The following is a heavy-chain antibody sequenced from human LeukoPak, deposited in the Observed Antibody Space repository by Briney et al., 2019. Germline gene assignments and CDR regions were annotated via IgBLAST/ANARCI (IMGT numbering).Heavy chain of an antibody. Sequence: GGSLRLSCAASGFTFSSYWMSWVRQAPGKGLEWVANIKQDGSEKYYVDSVKGRFTISRDNSKNTLYLQMNSLRAEDTAVYYCAKDLEGNWNDYDYWGQGTLVTVSS. CDR1: GFTFSSYW. CDR2: IKQDGSEK. V-gene: IGHV3-7*03. CDR3: AKDLEGNWNDYDY. J-gene: IGHJ4*02. D-gene: IGHD1-1*01.